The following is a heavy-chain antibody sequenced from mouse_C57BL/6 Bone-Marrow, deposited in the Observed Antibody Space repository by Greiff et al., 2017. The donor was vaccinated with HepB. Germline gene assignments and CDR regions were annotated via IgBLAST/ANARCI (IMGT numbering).Heavy chain of an antibody. Sequence: EVQLQQSGGDLVKPGGSLKLSCAASGFTFSSYGMSWVRQTPDKRLEWVATISSGGSYTYYPDSVKGRFTISRDNAKNTLYLQMSSLKSEDTAMYYCARSTTVEYFDVWGTGTTVTVSS. D-gene: IGHD1-1*01. CDR1: GFTFSSYG. CDR2: ISSGGSYT. V-gene: IGHV5-6*01. CDR3: ARSTTVEYFDV. J-gene: IGHJ1*03.